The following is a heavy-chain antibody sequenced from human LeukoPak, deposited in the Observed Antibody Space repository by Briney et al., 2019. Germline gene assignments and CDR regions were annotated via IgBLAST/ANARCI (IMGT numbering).Heavy chain of an antibody. V-gene: IGHV4-39*07. J-gene: IGHJ4*02. CDR2: IYYSGST. CDR3: ASGSTSSWHPIYFDY. D-gene: IGHD6-13*01. Sequence: PSETLSLTCTVSGGSISSSNYYWGWIRQPPGKGLEWIGSIYYSGSTYYNPSLKSRITIPLDTSKNQFSLRLSSVTVADTAVYYCASGSTSSWHPIYFDYWGQGILVTVSS. CDR1: GGSISSSNYY.